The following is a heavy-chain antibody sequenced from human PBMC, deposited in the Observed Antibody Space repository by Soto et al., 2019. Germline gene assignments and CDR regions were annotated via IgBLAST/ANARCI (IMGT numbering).Heavy chain of an antibody. CDR1: GFTFSSYS. D-gene: IGHD4-17*01. CDR3: ARDSTTVTNFDY. CDR2: ITSSSSYI. Sequence: AGGSLRLSCAASGFTFSSYSMNWVRQAPGKGLEWVSSITSSSSYIYYADSVKGRFTISRDNAKNSLYLQMNSLRAEDTAVYFCARDSTTVTNFDYWGQGTLVTVSS. J-gene: IGHJ4*02. V-gene: IGHV3-21*01.